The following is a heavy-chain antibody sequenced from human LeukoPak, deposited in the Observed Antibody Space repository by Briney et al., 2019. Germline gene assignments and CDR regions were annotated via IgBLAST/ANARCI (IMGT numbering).Heavy chain of an antibody. CDR3: GRAAYVGGNSWPGY. CDR1: GYTFTGYY. Sequence: ASVKVSCKASGYTFTGYYMHWVRQAPGQGLEWMGWINPNSGGTNYAQKFQGRVTMTRDTSISTAYMELSRLRSDDTAVYYCGRAAYVGGNSWPGYWGQGTLVTVSS. D-gene: IGHD3-10*02. J-gene: IGHJ4*02. V-gene: IGHV1-2*02. CDR2: INPNSGGT.